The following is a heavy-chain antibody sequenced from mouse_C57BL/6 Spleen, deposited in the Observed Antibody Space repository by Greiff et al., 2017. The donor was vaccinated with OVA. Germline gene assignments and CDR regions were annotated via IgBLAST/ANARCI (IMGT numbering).Heavy chain of an antibody. D-gene: IGHD1-1*01. CDR2: INYDGSST. V-gene: IGHV5-16*01. CDR3: ARVYYYGSSYPYHFDY. CDR1: GFTFSDYY. J-gene: IGHJ2*01. Sequence: EVMLVESEGGLVQPGSSMKLSCTASGFTFSDYYMAWVRQVPEKGLEWVANINYDGSSTYYLDSLKSRFIISRDNAKNILYLQMSSLKSEDTATYYCARVYYYGSSYPYHFDYWGQGTTLTVSS.